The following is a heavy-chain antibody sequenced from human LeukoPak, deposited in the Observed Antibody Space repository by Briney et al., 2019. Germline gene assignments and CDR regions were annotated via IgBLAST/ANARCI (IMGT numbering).Heavy chain of an antibody. Sequence: PGGSLRLSCAASGFTFSSYGMNWVRQAPGKWLEWVSSISSSSSYLYYADSVKGRFTISRDNAKNSLYLQMNSLRAEDTAVYFCEREAAYDILTGIDYWGQGTLVTVSS. CDR2: ISSSSSYL. CDR3: EREAAYDILTGIDY. V-gene: IGHV3-21*01. J-gene: IGHJ4*02. CDR1: GFTFSSYG. D-gene: IGHD3-9*01.